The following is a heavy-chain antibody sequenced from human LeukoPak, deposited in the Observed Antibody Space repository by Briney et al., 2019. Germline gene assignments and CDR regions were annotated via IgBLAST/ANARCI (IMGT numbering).Heavy chain of an antibody. CDR2: INPNGGGT. CDR1: GYTFTSYY. J-gene: IGHJ4*02. V-gene: IGHV1-46*01. D-gene: IGHD1-26*01. CDR3: ARGGLGSGSYTFFDY. Sequence: GASVKVSCKASGYTFTSYYMYWVRQAPGQGLEWMGIINPNGGGTNYAQKFQGRVTMTRDASTSTVYMELSSLRSEDTAVYYCARGGLGSGSYTFFDYWGQGTLVTVSS.